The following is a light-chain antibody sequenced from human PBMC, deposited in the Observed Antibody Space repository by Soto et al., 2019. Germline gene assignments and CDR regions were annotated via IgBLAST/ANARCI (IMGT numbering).Light chain of an antibody. CDR2: AAS. V-gene: IGKV1-33*01. CDR3: QHYDNFPPLRT. Sequence: DIQMTQSPSSLSASVGDRVTITCQASEDINNNLNWYQKKPGEAPKLLIYAASNSQAGVPSRFSGSGSGTHYTFTISSLQPDDNATYYCQHYDNFPPLRTFGGGTKVEIK. CDR1: EDINNN. J-gene: IGKJ4*01.